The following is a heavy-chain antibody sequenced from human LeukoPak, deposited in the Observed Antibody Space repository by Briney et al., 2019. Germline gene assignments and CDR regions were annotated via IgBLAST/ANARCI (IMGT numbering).Heavy chain of an antibody. V-gene: IGHV3-30*02. CDR3: AKDRANAWSSDY. CDR1: GFTFSNYA. D-gene: IGHD3-10*01. Sequence: PGGSLRLSCAASGFTFSNYAMYWVRQAPGKGLEWVAFTTDDGSDKYYAESVKGRFTISRDNSKNTLYLQMNSLRAEDTAVYYCAKDRANAWSSDYWGQGTLVTVSS. CDR2: TTDDGSDK. J-gene: IGHJ4*02.